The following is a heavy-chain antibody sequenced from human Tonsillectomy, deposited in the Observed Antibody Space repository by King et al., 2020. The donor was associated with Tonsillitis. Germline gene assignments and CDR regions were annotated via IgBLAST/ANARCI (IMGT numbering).Heavy chain of an antibody. D-gene: IGHD5-12*01. Sequence: VQLVESGGGLVQPGGSLRLSCAASGFTFSSYAMSWVRQAPGKGLEWVSAISGSGVSTYYADSVGGRFTISRDNSTNTLYLQMNSLRAEDTAVYYCAKGFYSGYDTFDYWGQGTLVTVSS. J-gene: IGHJ4*02. CDR3: AKGFYSGYDTFDY. V-gene: IGHV3-23*04. CDR1: GFTFSSYA. CDR2: ISGSGVST.